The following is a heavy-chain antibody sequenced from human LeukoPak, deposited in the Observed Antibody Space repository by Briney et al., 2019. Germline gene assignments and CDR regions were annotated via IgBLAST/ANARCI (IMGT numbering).Heavy chain of an antibody. CDR1: GFTFRNYW. V-gene: IGHV3-7*01. J-gene: IGHJ4*02. CDR2: IKEDGSKK. D-gene: IGHD4-17*01. Sequence: GGSLRLSCVASGFTFRNYWMSWVRQAPGKGLEWVANIKEDGSKKNHLDSVKGRFTISRDNAKNFLYLQMNSLRVEDTALYYCARDGDGRGEDFDYWGQGILVTVSS. CDR3: ARDGDGRGEDFDY.